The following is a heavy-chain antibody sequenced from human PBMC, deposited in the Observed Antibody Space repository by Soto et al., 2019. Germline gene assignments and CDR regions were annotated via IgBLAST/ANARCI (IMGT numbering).Heavy chain of an antibody. J-gene: IGHJ5*02. Sequence: QVQLVQSGAEVKKPGSSVKVSCKASGGTFSSYAISWVRQAPGQGLEWMGGIIPIFGTANYAQKFQARVTITAEEATSTAYMELSSLRSEDTAVYYCASSCDSGWYVVVYNWCDPWGQGTLVTVSS. D-gene: IGHD6-19*01. CDR2: IIPIFGTA. CDR1: GGTFSSYA. CDR3: ASSCDSGWYVVVYNWCDP. V-gene: IGHV1-69*01.